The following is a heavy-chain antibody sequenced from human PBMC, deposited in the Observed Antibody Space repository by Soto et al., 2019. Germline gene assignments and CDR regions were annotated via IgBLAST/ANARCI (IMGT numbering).Heavy chain of an antibody. CDR2: IKSRTENETT. J-gene: IGHJ4*02. Sequence: GHLVESGGGFVKPGGSLTLFCAASGFTFSNVWLSWVRQGPGKGLEWLGRIKSRTENETTDYASPARGRFIISRDDSKNMLYLQLNSLKSEDTGVYYCVTVLPHANSWFDYWGQGTPVTVSS. CDR3: VTVLPHANSWFDY. D-gene: IGHD2-2*01. V-gene: IGHV3-15*01. CDR1: GFTFSNVW.